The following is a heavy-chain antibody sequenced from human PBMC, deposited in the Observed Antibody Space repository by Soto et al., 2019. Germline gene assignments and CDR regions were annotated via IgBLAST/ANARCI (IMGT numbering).Heavy chain of an antibody. D-gene: IGHD3-10*01. V-gene: IGHV4-31*03. CDR1: GGSISSGGYY. J-gene: IGHJ6*02. CDR3: ARDYGSGDYYYGMDV. CDR2: IYYSGST. Sequence: QVQLQESGPGLVKPSQTLSLTCTVSGGSISSGGYYWSWIRQHPGKGLEWIGYIYYSGSTYYNPSLKSRVTISVDTSKNQFSLKLSAVTAADTAVYYGARDYGSGDYYYGMDVWGQGTTVTVSS.